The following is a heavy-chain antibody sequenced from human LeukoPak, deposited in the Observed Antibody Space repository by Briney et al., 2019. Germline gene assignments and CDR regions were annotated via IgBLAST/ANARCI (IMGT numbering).Heavy chain of an antibody. V-gene: IGHV3-23*01. J-gene: IGHJ3*02. CDR1: GFTFPSYA. Sequence: GESLRLSCVASGFTFPSYAMGWVRQFPGMGLEWVSAMSNSGGTTYYAASVKGRFTISRDNSKNTLYLQMDSLRVDDTAMYYCASRYYDFWSGYSFDAFDIWGQGTMVTVSS. CDR3: ASRYYDFWSGYSFDAFDI. CDR2: MSNSGGTT. D-gene: IGHD3-3*01.